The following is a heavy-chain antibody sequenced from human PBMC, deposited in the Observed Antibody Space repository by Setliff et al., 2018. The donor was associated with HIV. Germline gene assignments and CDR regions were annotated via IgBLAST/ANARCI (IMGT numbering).Heavy chain of an antibody. J-gene: IGHJ3*01. CDR2: IHSSGAT. CDR1: GGSFSSSTYS. D-gene: IGHD3-3*01. CDR3: ARHKTNYDFYAFDV. V-gene: IGHV4-39*01. Sequence: SETLSLTCTVSGGSFSSSTYSWGWIRQPPGLGLEWIGSIHSSGATDYNPSLKSRVAMSVDTSRSQFSLKLTSVTAADTAVYYCARHKTNYDFYAFDVWGQGTMVTVSS.